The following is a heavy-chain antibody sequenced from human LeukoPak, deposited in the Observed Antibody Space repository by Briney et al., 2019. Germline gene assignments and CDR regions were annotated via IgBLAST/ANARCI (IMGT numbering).Heavy chain of an antibody. CDR1: GYTFTSYD. Sequence: ASVKVSRKASGYTFTSYDINWVRQATGQGLEWMGWMNPNSGNTGYAQKFQGRVTITRNISISTAYMELSSLRSEDTAVYYCARGDGYDPYYYYYYYMDVWGKGTTVTVSS. CDR3: ARGDGYDPYYYYYYYMDV. D-gene: IGHD5-12*01. V-gene: IGHV1-8*03. J-gene: IGHJ6*03. CDR2: MNPNSGNT.